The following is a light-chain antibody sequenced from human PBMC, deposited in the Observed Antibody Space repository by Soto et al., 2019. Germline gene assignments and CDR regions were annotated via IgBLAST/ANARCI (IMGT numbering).Light chain of an antibody. V-gene: IGKV3-20*01. CDR1: QSVSSNY. CDR3: QQYGRSRT. J-gene: IGKJ1*01. Sequence: EIVLTQSPGTLSLSPGERATLSCRASQSVSSNYLAWYQQKPGQAPRLLIYGASSRATGIPDRFSGSGSGTDFTLTISRLEPEDFAVYYCQQYGRSRTFGQGTKVDXK. CDR2: GAS.